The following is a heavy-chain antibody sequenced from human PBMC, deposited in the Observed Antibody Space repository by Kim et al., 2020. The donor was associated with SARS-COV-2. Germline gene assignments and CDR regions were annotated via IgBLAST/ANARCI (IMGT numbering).Heavy chain of an antibody. J-gene: IGHJ6*02. Sequence: GSLRLSCASSGFTFSGSAMHWVRQASGKGLEWVGRIRSKANNYATAYAASVKGRFTISRDDSKNTAYLQMNSLRTEDTAVYYCTSQLKPYCDGGKCHSDYFYYGMDVWGQGTTVTVSS. CDR3: TSQLKPYCDGGKCHSDYFYYGMDV. CDR2: IRSKANNYAT. V-gene: IGHV3-73*01. CDR1: GFTFSGSA. D-gene: IGHD2-21*01.